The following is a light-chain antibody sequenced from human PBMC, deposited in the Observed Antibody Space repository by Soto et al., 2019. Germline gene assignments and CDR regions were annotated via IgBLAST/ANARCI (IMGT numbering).Light chain of an antibody. V-gene: IGKV3-15*01. Sequence: EIVMTQSPATLSVSPGERATLSCRASQSVSSNLAWYQQKPGQAPRLLIYGASTRATGIPARFSGSGSGTEFTLTISSLQSEDFDVYYCQQYNNWPPGTFGQGTKVEIK. CDR1: QSVSSN. CDR2: GAS. CDR3: QQYNNWPPGT. J-gene: IGKJ1*01.